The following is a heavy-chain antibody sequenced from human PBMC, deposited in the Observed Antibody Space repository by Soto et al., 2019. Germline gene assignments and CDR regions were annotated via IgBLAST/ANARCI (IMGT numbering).Heavy chain of an antibody. D-gene: IGHD3-10*01. CDR3: ARQRGTMVRGLIPRYFYL. J-gene: IGHJ2*01. Sequence: QLQLHESGPGLVKPSETLSLTCTVSGGSISSSSYYWGWIRQPPGKGLEWIGNIYFGGSTYYNSSLKSRITISVKTSTNQFSLRLSSVTAADTAVYYCARQRGTMVRGLIPRYFYLWGRGTLVTVSS. CDR2: IYFGGST. V-gene: IGHV4-39*01. CDR1: GGSISSSSYY.